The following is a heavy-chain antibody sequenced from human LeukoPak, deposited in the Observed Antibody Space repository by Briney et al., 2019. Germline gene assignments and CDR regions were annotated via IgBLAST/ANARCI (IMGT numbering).Heavy chain of an antibody. J-gene: IGHJ4*02. D-gene: IGHD3-22*01. CDR2: IRSKAYGGTT. V-gene: IGHV3-49*03. CDR3: TRETYYDSSDYYGRSAGY. Sequence: GGSLRLSCTTSGFTFGDYAMSWFRQAPGKGLDWVGFIRSKAYGGTTEYAASVKGRFTISRDDSKSIAYLHMNSLKTEDTAVYYCTRETYYDSSDYYGRSAGYWGQGTLVTVSS. CDR1: GFTFGDYA.